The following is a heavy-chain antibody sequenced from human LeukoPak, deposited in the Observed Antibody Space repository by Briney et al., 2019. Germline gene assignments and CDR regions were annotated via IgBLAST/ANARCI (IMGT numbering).Heavy chain of an antibody. J-gene: IGHJ3*02. CDR3: ASNIVVVVAAQGYGAFDI. CDR1: GFTFSSYG. CDR2: ISYDGSNK. D-gene: IGHD2-15*01. Sequence: GGSLRLSCAASGFTFSSYGMHWVRQAPGKGLEWVAVISYDGSNKYYADSVKGRFTISRDNSKNTLYLQMNSLRAEDTAVYYCASNIVVVVAAQGYGAFDIWGQGTMVTVSS. V-gene: IGHV3-30*03.